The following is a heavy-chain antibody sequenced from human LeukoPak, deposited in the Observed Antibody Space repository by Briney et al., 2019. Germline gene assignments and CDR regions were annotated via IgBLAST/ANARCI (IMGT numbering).Heavy chain of an antibody. D-gene: IGHD1-26*01. CDR1: GVSISSHY. V-gene: IGHV4-59*11. J-gene: IGHJ4*02. CDR3: ARVLDSGYSDY. Sequence: SETLSLTCTVSGVSISSHYWSWIRQPPGKGLEWIGYIHFSGITQYNPSLKSRLTMSVDTSKNHFSLRLSSVTAADTAIYYCARVLDSGYSDYWGQGTLVTVSS. CDR2: IHFSGIT.